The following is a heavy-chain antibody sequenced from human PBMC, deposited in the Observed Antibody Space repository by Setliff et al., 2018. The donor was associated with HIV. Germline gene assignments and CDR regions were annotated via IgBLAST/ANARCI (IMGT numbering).Heavy chain of an antibody. CDR2: IYTSGST. CDR3: ARGDFYCGTDCYWSSFDY. J-gene: IGHJ4*02. V-gene: IGHV4-4*08. CDR1: GGSMSTYY. Sequence: PSETLSLTCTVSGGSMSTYYWSWIRQPPGKGLEWIGYIYTSGSTNYNPSLRSRVTISVDTSKNHCSLRLSSVTAADTAVYYCARGDFYCGTDCYWSSFDYWGQGIWVTVAS. D-gene: IGHD2-21*02.